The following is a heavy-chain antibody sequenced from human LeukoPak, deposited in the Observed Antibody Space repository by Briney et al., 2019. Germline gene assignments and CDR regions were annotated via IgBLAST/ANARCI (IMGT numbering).Heavy chain of an antibody. CDR2: ITYNSGTI. CDR3: ARLGGDRYCTNGVCYYCDY. J-gene: IGHJ4*02. V-gene: IGHV3-48*04. D-gene: IGHD2-8*01. CDR1: GFTFRSYA. Sequence: PGGSLRLSCAASGFTFRSYAMQWVRQAPGKGLEWVSYITYNSGTIFYADSVKGRFTISRDNAKNSLFLQMNSLRAEGTAVYYCARLGGDRYCTNGVCYYCDYWGQGTLVTVSS.